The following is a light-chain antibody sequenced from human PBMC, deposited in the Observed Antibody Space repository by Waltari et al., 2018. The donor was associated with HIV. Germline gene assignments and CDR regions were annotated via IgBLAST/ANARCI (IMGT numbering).Light chain of an antibody. CDR2: EVT. CDR1: GRDVGSYDL. Sequence: QSALTQPASVSGSPGQSITISCTGNGRDVGSYDLFSWYQQHPGKVPKLIISEVTKRPSGISNRFSGSKSGNTASLTISGLQAEDEADYYCCSYAGSRVFVVFGGGTKVSVL. J-gene: IGLJ3*02. CDR3: CSYAGSRVFVV. V-gene: IGLV2-23*02.